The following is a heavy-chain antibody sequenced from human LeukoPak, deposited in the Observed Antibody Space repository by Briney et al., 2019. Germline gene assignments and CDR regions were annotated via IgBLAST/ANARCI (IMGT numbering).Heavy chain of an antibody. CDR2: IYNSGST. CDR1: GASIISDTYY. D-gene: IGHD3-22*01. J-gene: IGHJ4*02. Sequence: SETLSLTCTVSGASIISDTYYSGWIRQPPGKGQEWIGSIYNSGSTYYRPSLKSRVTMSVDTSTNHFSLKLISVTAADTALYYCARNFYASSGYYLDDFYFDFWGQGTLVTVSS. CDR3: ARNFYASSGYYLDDFYFDF. V-gene: IGHV4-39*07.